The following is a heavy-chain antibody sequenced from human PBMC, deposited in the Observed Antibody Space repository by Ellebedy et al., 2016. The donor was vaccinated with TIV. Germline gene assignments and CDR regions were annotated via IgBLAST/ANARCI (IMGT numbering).Heavy chain of an antibody. J-gene: IGHJ4*02. CDR2: IKQDGNEK. V-gene: IGHV3-7*01. CDR3: AREAISYGTSGYYFDY. Sequence: GESLKISCAASGFTFNNYCMSWVRQAPGKGLEWVANIKQDGNEKNYVDSVKGRFTISRDNAKNSVFLQMNSLRAEDTAVYYCAREAISYGTSGYYFDYWGQGTLVTVSS. CDR1: GFTFNNYC. D-gene: IGHD3-22*01.